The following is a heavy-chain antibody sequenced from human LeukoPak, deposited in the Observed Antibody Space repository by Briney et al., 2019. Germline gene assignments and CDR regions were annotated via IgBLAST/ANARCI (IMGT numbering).Heavy chain of an antibody. V-gene: IGHV5-51*01. CDR1: GYNFTTYW. Sequence: GESLKISCKGSGYNFTTYWIGWVRQMPGKGLEWMGIIYPGDSDTRYSPSFQGQVTISADKPISTAYLQWSSLKASDTAMYYCARQTQLVLNYWGQGTLVTVSS. CDR2: IYPGDSDT. CDR3: ARQTQLVLNY. D-gene: IGHD6-6*01. J-gene: IGHJ4*02.